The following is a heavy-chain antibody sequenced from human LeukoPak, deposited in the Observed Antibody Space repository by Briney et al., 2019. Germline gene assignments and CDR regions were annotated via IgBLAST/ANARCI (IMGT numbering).Heavy chain of an antibody. CDR3: ARDQEGIAAASRDYGMDV. CDR2: ISSSSSTI. V-gene: IGHV3-48*04. CDR1: GFTFSSYS. J-gene: IGHJ6*02. Sequence: GGSLRLSCAASGFTFSSYSMNWVRQAPGKGLEWVSYISSSSSTIYYADSVKGRFTISRDNAKNSLYLQMNSLRAEDTAVYYCARDQEGIAAASRDYGMDVWGQGTTVTVSS. D-gene: IGHD6-13*01.